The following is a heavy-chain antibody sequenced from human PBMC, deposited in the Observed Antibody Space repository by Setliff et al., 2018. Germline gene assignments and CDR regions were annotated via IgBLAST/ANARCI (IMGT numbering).Heavy chain of an antibody. D-gene: IGHD3-16*02. Sequence: ASVKVSCKASGYTFISYGISWVRQAPGQGLEWMGRINPNSGGTNYAQKFQGRVTMTRDTSISTAYMELSRLRSDDTAVYYCARVKAPALYYYMDVWGKGTAVTVSS. CDR1: GYTFISYG. J-gene: IGHJ6*03. CDR3: ARVKAPALYYYMDV. V-gene: IGHV1-2*06. CDR2: INPNSGGT.